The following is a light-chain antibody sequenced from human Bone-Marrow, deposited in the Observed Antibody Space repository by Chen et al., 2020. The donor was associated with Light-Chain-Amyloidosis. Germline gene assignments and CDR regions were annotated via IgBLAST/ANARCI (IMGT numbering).Light chain of an antibody. Sequence: EIVMTQSPATLSVSPGERATLSCRASQSISSNLAWYQQKPGQAPRLLIYHTSIRATGIPDRFTGSGSGTDFTLTINRLEPEDFAMYYCQQYGTSPLTFGGGTKVEIK. CDR2: HTS. V-gene: IGKV3-20*01. CDR3: QQYGTSPLT. CDR1: QSISSN. J-gene: IGKJ4*01.